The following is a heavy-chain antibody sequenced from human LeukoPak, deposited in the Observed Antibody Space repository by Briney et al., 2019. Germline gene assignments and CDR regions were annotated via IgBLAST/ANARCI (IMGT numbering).Heavy chain of an antibody. CDR1: GAPISSTSYY. CDR2: IYYTGST. Sequence: SETLSLTCSVSGAPISSTSYYWGWIRQPPGTGLEWIGSIYYTGSTYYNPSLKSRVTISTDMSKNQFSLKLSSVTAADTAVYYCARDKVPLGYSSWGYFDYWGQGTLVTVSS. J-gene: IGHJ4*02. CDR3: ARDKVPLGYSSWGYFDY. V-gene: IGHV4-39*07. D-gene: IGHD5-18*01.